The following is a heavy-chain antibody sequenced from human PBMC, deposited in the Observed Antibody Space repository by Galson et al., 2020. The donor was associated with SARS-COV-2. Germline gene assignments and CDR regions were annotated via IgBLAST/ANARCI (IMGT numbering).Heavy chain of an antibody. J-gene: IGHJ4*02. Sequence: GESLKISCAASGFTFSSYAMSWVRQAPGKGLEWVSSISPSGGRPDYADSVKGRFTISRDNSKNTLSLQMNSLRGEDTAVYYCAKLAVAGVFDSWGQGTLVTVSS. CDR1: GFTFSSYA. CDR3: AKLAVAGVFDS. D-gene: IGHD6-19*01. CDR2: ISPSGGRP. V-gene: IGHV3-23*01.